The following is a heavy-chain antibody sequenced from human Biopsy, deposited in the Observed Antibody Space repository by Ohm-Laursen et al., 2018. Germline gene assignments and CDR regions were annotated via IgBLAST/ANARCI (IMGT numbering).Heavy chain of an antibody. CDR3: ARIPILVVPAAIVYRHRRHLQGLDV. V-gene: IGHV2-70*16. J-gene: IGHJ6*02. CDR1: GFSLTTRGMS. D-gene: IGHD2-2*02. CDR2: IDWADAK. Sequence: TQTLTLTCPLSGFSLTTRGMSVTWIRQPPGKALEWLARIDWADAKFYNGSLKTRLTISKDTSENHVVLTLSDVDPVDTATYYCARIPILVVPAAIVYRHRRHLQGLDVWGQGITVIVSS.